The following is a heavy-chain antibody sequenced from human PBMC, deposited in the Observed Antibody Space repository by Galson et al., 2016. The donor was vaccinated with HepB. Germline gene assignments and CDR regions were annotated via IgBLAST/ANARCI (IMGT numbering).Heavy chain of an antibody. V-gene: IGHV3-48*02. CDR3: ARGHLGWSED. D-gene: IGHD6-19*01. J-gene: IGHJ4*02. Sequence: SLRLSCAASGFIFSNSDMNWVRQAPGKGLEWVAWIRAGSDIIYYADSVKGRFTISRDNTKNSLYLQMNSLRDGDTAVYYCARGHLGWSEDWGQGIWVTVSS. CDR1: GFIFSNSD. CDR2: IRAGSDII.